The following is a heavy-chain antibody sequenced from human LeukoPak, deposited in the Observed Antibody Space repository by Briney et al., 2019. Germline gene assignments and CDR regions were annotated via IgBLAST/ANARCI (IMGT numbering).Heavy chain of an antibody. V-gene: IGHV3-48*02. CDR2: ISTSSSTI. D-gene: IGHD1-26*01. J-gene: IGHJ6*02. CDR1: GFTFSSYS. Sequence: PGGSLRLSCAASGFTFSSYSMNWARQASGKGLEWVSDISTSSSTIYYADSGKGRFTISRDNSKNTLYLEMNSLRDEDTAVYYCARYQWGGYYGMDVWGQGTTVTVSS. CDR3: ARYQWGGYYGMDV.